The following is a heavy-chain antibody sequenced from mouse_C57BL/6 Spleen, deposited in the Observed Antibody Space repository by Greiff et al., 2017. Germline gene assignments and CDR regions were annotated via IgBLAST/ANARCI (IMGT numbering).Heavy chain of an antibody. CDR3: TCGEAMDY. J-gene: IGHJ4*01. CDR1: GYTFTSYW. Sequence: QVQLQQPGAELVKPGASVKLSCKASGYTFTSYWMQWVKQRPGQGLEWIGEIDPSDSYTNYTPKFKGKATLTVDTSSSTAYMQLSSLTSEDSAVYYCTCGEAMDYWGQGTSVTVSS. D-gene: IGHD2-13*01. V-gene: IGHV1-50*01. CDR2: IDPSDSYT.